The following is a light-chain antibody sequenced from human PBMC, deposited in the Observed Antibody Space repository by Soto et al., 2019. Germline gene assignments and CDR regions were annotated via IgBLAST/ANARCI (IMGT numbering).Light chain of an antibody. V-gene: IGKV1-5*03. Sequence: DIQMTQSPSTLSASVGDRVTITCRASQSVSGWLAWYQQRPGKAPNLLVSKASSLESGVPSRFSGSGSGTEFTLNISSLQPDDFATYSCQHYDTYPLTFGGGTKVEIK. CDR1: QSVSGW. CDR2: KAS. CDR3: QHYDTYPLT. J-gene: IGKJ4*01.